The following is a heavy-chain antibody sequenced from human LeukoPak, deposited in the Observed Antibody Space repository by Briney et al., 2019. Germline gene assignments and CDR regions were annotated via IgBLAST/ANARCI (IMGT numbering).Heavy chain of an antibody. CDR2: ISDRGDST. CDR1: GLNLTTYA. D-gene: IGHD3/OR15-3a*01. J-gene: IGHJ3*01. V-gene: IGHV3-23*01. Sequence: GGSLRLSCAASGLNLTTYAMGWLRQAPGKGLEWVSVISDRGDSTYYGDSVKGRFTISRDSSKNTLYLQMNSLGGEDTALYYCAKGRWGLTINNFDLWGQGTVVTVSS. CDR3: AKGRWGLTINNFDL.